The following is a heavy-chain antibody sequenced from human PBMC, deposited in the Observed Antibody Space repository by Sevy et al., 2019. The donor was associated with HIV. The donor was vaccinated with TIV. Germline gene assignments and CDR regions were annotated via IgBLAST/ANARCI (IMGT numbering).Heavy chain of an antibody. Sequence: RGSLRLSCAASGFLFSSYEMSWVRQAPGKGLEWVSHIRQSGSSTYYSDSVKGRFTISRDNAENSLYLQMNSLRVEDTAVYYCARDLPPSATTVAHFDYWGQGTLVTVSS. CDR1: GFLFSSYE. CDR2: IRQSGSST. V-gene: IGHV3-48*03. J-gene: IGHJ4*02. D-gene: IGHD4-17*01. CDR3: ARDLPPSATTVAHFDY.